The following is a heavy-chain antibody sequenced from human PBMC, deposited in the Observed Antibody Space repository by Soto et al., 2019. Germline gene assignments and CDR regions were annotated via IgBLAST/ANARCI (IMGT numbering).Heavy chain of an antibody. CDR1: GYSFTSYW. D-gene: IGHD2-15*01. CDR2: IYPGDSDT. V-gene: IGHV5-51*01. CDR3: ARQLPSDGYYYYYGMDV. Sequence: PGESLKISCKGSGYSFTSYWIGWVRQMPGKGLEWMGIIYPGDSDTRYSPSFQGQVTISADKSISTAYLQWSSLKASDTAMYYCARQLPSDGYYYYYGMDVWDQGTTVTVSS. J-gene: IGHJ6*02.